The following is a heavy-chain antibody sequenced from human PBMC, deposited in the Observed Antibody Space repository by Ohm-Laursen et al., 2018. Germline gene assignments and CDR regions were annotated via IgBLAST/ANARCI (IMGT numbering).Heavy chain of an antibody. Sequence: SLRLSCSASGFTFSNYALSWVRQAPGKGLEWVSAISPSGDYIYYADSVKGRFTFSRDNSRTTLYLQMNSLRAEDTAVYYCATQASLRDVAVAGTFDYWGQGTLVTVSS. J-gene: IGHJ4*02. D-gene: IGHD6-19*01. V-gene: IGHV3-23*01. CDR1: GFTFSNYA. CDR2: ISPSGDYI. CDR3: ATQASLRDVAVAGTFDY.